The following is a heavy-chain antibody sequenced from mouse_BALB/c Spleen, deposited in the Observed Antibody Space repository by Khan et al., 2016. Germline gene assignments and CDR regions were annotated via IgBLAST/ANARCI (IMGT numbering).Heavy chain of an antibody. CDR3: ARWLLRGFDY. V-gene: IGHV1-87*01. D-gene: IGHD2-3*01. CDR2: IYPGDGDT. J-gene: IGHJ2*01. CDR1: GYTFTSYW. Sequence: QVQLKQSGAELARPGASVKLSCKASGYTFTSYWMQWVKQRPGQGLEWIGAIYPGDGDTRYTQKFKGKATLTADKSSSTAYMQLSSLASEDSAVYYCARWLLRGFDYWGQGTTLTVSS.